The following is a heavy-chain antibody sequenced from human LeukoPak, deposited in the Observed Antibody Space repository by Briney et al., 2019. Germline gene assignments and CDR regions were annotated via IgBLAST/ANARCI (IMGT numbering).Heavy chain of an antibody. D-gene: IGHD2-15*01. J-gene: IGHJ6*03. Sequence: GASVKVSCKASGYTFTGYYMHWVRQAPGQGLEWMGWINTNTGNPTYAQGFTGRFVFSLDTSVSTAYLQISSLKAEDTAVYYCAREGGYCSGGSCYSWMDYYYYYMDVWGKGTTVTVSS. CDR1: GYTFTGYY. CDR2: INTNTGNP. V-gene: IGHV7-4-1*02. CDR3: AREGGYCSGGSCYSWMDYYYYYMDV.